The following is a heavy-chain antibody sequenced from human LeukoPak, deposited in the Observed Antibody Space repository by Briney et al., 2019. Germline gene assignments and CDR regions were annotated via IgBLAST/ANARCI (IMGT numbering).Heavy chain of an antibody. Sequence: ASVKVSCKASGYTFTTYAMNWVRQAPGQGLEWMGWINPDSGDTSYAQRFQGRVTMTRDTSITTAYMELSRLRSDDTAMYYCARVYASPDHWGQGTLVTVSS. CDR2: INPDSGDT. CDR3: ARVYASPDH. CDR1: GYTFTTYA. J-gene: IGHJ4*02. D-gene: IGHD2/OR15-2a*01. V-gene: IGHV1-2*02.